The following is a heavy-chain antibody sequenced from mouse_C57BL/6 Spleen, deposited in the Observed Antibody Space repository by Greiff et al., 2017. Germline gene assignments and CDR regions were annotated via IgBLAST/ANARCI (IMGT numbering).Heavy chain of an antibody. Sequence: QVQLQESGPGLVAPSPSLSITCTVSGFSLTSYGVHWVRQPPGKGLEWLVVIWSDGSTTYNSALKSRLSISKDNSKSQVFLKMNSLQTDDTAMYYGARHYDGSSYAMDYWGQGTSVTVSS. V-gene: IGHV2-6-1*01. CDR2: IWSDGST. CDR3: ARHYDGSSYAMDY. D-gene: IGHD1-1*01. J-gene: IGHJ4*01. CDR1: GFSLTSYG.